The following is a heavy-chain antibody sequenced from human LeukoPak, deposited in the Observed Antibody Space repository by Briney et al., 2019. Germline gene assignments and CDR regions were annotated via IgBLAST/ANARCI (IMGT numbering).Heavy chain of an antibody. CDR2: ISWNSGSI. Sequence: GRSLRLSCAASGFTFDDYAMHWVRQAPGKGLEWVSGISWNSGSIGYADSVKGRFTISRDNAKNSLYLQMNSLRADDTAVYYCVRVGAAFDIWGQGTMVTVSS. D-gene: IGHD1-26*01. J-gene: IGHJ3*02. CDR1: GFTFDDYA. V-gene: IGHV3-9*01. CDR3: VRVGAAFDI.